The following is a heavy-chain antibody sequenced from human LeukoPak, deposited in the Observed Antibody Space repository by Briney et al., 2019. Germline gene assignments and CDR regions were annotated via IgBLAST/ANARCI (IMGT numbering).Heavy chain of an antibody. CDR1: GFTFSSYA. D-gene: IGHD5/OR15-5a*01. Sequence: PGGSLRLSCGASGFTFSSYAMSWVRQAPGKGLEWVSAIIGSGGSTYYADSVKGRFTLSRDNSKNTLYLQMNSLRVEDTAVYYCARGDGVYVYWGQGTLVTVSS. V-gene: IGHV3-23*01. J-gene: IGHJ4*02. CDR2: IIGSGGST. CDR3: ARGDGVYVY.